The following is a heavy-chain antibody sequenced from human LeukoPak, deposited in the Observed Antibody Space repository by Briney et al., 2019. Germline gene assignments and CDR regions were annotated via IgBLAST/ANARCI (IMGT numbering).Heavy chain of an antibody. CDR2: ISPNSRDT. J-gene: IGHJ4*02. V-gene: IGHV1-2*02. CDR1: GYTFIGYY. CDR3: ARDRDGYNRAVDY. Sequence: ASVKVSCKASGYTFIGYYIHWVRQAPGQGLEWMGWISPNSRDTNYAQKFQGRVTMTRDTSMSTAYMEVRRLTSDDTAVYYCARDRDGYNRAVDYWGQGTLVTVSS. D-gene: IGHD5-24*01.